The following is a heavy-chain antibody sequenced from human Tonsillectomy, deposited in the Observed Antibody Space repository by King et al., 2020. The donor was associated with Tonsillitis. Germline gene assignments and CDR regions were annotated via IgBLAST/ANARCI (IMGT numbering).Heavy chain of an antibody. CDR1: GFTFSSYS. CDR3: ARTGVYCGGDCYEPYYFDY. CDR2: ISSSSSYI. J-gene: IGHJ4*02. D-gene: IGHD2-21*02. V-gene: IGHV3-21*01. Sequence: VQLVESGGGLVKPGGSLRLSCAASGFTFSSYSMNWVRQAPGKGLEWVSSISSSSSYIYYADSVKGRFTISRDNAKKSLYLQMNSLRAEDTAVYYCARTGVYCGGDCYEPYYFDYWGQGTLVTVSS.